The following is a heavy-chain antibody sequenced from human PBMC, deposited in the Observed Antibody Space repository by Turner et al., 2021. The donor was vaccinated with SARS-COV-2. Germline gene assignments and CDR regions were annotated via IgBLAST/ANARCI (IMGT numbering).Heavy chain of an antibody. CDR3: ERYWSGYRTDDAFDI. Sequence: QLQLQESGPGLVKPSETLSLTCTVSGGSISSSSYYWGWIRQPPGKGLEWIGSIYYSGTTYYNPSLKSRVTISVDRSKNQFSLKLSSVTAADTAVYYCERYWSGYRTDDAFDIWGQGTMVTISS. V-gene: IGHV4-39*01. D-gene: IGHD3-3*01. CDR2: IYYSGTT. CDR1: GGSISSSSYY. J-gene: IGHJ3*02.